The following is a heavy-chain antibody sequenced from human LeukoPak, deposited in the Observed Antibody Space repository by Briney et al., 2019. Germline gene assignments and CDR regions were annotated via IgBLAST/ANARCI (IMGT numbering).Heavy chain of an antibody. CDR3: ARGPTISETGYFDY. D-gene: IGHD1-1*01. V-gene: IGHV4-34*01. CDR2: INHRGDT. CDR1: GGSFSAYY. J-gene: IGHJ4*03. Sequence: PLETLSLTCAVYGGSFSAYYWSWIRQSPGKGLEWIAEINHRGDTNYNPSVKSRVSISVGTSKNQFSLKVTSLTAADTAVYYCARGPTISETGYFDYWGQGTLVTVSS.